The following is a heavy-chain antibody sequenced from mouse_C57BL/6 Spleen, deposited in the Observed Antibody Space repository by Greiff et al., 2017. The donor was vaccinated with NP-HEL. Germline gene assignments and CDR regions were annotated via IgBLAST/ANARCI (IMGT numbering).Heavy chain of an antibody. D-gene: IGHD1-1*01. CDR3: ARGDGSSALRYFEV. Sequence: QVQLQQPGAELVKPGASVKLSCKASGYTFTSYWMHWVKQRPGQGLEWIGMIHPNSGSTNYNEKFKSKATLTVDKSSSTAYMQLSSLTSEDSAVYYCARGDGSSALRYFEVWGTGTTVTVSS. CDR1: GYTFTSYW. J-gene: IGHJ1*03. CDR2: IHPNSGST. V-gene: IGHV1-64*01.